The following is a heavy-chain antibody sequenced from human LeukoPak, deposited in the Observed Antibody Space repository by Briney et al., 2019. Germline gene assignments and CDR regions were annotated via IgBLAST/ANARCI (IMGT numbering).Heavy chain of an antibody. CDR1: GFTVSSKD. CDR3: ATLYYHGMDV. CDR2: IYSGGST. Sequence: GGSLRLSCAASGFTVSSKDMSWVRQAPGKGLEWVSVIYSGGSTYYADSVKGRFTISRDNSKNTVYLQMNSLRAEDTALYYCATLYYHGMDVWGQGTAVTVSS. J-gene: IGHJ6*02. V-gene: IGHV3-66*01.